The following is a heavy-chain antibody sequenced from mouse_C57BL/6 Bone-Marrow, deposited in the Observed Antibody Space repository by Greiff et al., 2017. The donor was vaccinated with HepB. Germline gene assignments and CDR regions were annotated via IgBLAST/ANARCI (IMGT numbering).Heavy chain of an antibody. CDR2: ISYDGSN. CDR1: GYSITSGYY. Sequence: DVKLQESGPGLVKPSQSLSLTCSVTGYSITSGYYWNWIRQFPGNKLEWMGYISYDGSNNYNPSLKNRISITRDTSKNQFFLKLNSVTTEDTATYYCARDAYYGSSPWYFDVWGTGTTVTVSS. CDR3: ARDAYYGSSPWYFDV. V-gene: IGHV3-6*01. D-gene: IGHD1-1*01. J-gene: IGHJ1*03.